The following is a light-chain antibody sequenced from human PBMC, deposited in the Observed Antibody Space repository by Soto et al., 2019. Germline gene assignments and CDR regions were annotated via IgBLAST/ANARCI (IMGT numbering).Light chain of an antibody. Sequence: VLTQSLGTLSVSPGERVTVTCGASQSVTGNYLAWYQQKPGQAPRLLIYGASYRATGIPDRFSGSGSGTDFSLTISRLEPEDFAVYCCQQYGSTSPTFGQGTKVEMK. CDR1: QSVTGNY. V-gene: IGKV3-20*01. J-gene: IGKJ1*01. CDR2: GAS. CDR3: QQYGSTSPT.